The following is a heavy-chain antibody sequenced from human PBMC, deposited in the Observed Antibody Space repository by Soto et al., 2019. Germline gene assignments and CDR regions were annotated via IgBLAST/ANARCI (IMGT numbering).Heavy chain of an antibody. V-gene: IGHV3-30-3*01. D-gene: IGHD3-3*01. CDR1: GFTFSSYA. Sequence: QVQLVESGGGVVQPGRSLRLSCAASGFTFSSYAMHWVRQAPGKGLEWVAVISYDGSNKYYADSVKGRFTISRDNSKNTLYLQMNSLRAEDTAVYYCAREGRVITIFGVVIIESNWFDPWGQGTLVTVSS. CDR3: AREGRVITIFGVVIIESNWFDP. J-gene: IGHJ5*02. CDR2: ISYDGSNK.